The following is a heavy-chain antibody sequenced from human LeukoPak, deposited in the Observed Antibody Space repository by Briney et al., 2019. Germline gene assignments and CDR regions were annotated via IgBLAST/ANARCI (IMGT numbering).Heavy chain of an antibody. V-gene: IGHV3-21*01. CDR1: GFTFTKYN. Sequence: GGSLRLSCAASGFTFTKYNMNWVRQAPGKGLEWVLSITSSSRYIYYADSVKGRFTISRDNAKNSLYLQMNSLRAEDTAVYYCARDRGSYTLDYWGQGTLVTVSS. D-gene: IGHD1-26*01. CDR2: ITSSSRYI. J-gene: IGHJ4*02. CDR3: ARDRGSYTLDY.